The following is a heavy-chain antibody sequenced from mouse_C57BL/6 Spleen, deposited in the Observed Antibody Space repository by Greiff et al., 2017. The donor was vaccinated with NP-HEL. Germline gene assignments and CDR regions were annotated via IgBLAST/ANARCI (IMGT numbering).Heavy chain of an antibody. CDR2: IWRGGST. Sequence: VQRVESGPGLVQPSQSLSITCTVSGFSLTSYGVHWVRQSPGKGLEWLGVIWRGGSTAYNEAFMSRLSITKDNSKRQVFFTMNSLQADDTAIYFCAKGKNYFDYWGQGTTLTVSS. CDR1: GFSLTSYG. J-gene: IGHJ2*01. CDR3: AKGKNYFDY. V-gene: IGHV2-5*01.